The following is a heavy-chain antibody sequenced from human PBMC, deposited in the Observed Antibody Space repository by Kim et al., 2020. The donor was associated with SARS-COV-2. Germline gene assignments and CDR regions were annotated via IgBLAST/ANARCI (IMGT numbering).Heavy chain of an antibody. Sequence: SETLSLTCTVSGGSISSYYWSWIRQPPGKGLEWIGYIYYSGSTNYNPSLKSRVTISVDTSKNQFSLKLSSVTAADTAVYYCARVPLRWLVWFDPWGQGTLVTVSS. CDR3: ARVPLRWLVWFDP. D-gene: IGHD6-19*01. V-gene: IGHV4-59*01. CDR2: IYYSGST. CDR1: GGSISSYY. J-gene: IGHJ5*02.